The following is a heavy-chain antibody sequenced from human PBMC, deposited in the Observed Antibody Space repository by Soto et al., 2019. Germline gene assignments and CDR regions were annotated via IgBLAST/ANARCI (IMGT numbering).Heavy chain of an antibody. CDR2: INAGNGNT. CDR1: GYTFTTYA. V-gene: IGHV1-3*01. Sequence: ASXKVSCKASGYTFTTYAMHWVRQAPGQRLEWMGWINAGNGNTKYSQKFQGRVTITRDTSASTAYMELSSLRSEDTAVYYCARDLLYYYMDVWGKGTTVTVSS. J-gene: IGHJ6*03. CDR3: ARDLLYYYMDV.